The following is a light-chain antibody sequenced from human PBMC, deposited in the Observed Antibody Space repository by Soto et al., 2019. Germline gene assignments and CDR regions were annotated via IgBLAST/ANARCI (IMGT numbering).Light chain of an antibody. V-gene: IGKV3-15*01. CDR1: QSVSRF. CDR3: QQYDNWPPCT. CDR2: DTS. J-gene: IGKJ2*02. Sequence: EIVVTQSPATLSVSPGERVTLSCRASQSVSRFLAWYQQRPGQAPRLLIYDTSTRATGVPARFSGSGSGTEFSLTIRSLQSEDFAVYYCQQYDNWPPCTFGQGTKLEVK.